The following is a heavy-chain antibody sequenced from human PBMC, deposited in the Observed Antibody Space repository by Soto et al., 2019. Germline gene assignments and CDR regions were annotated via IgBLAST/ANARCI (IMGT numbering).Heavy chain of an antibody. D-gene: IGHD6-6*01. CDR3: ARVPSSSSNLFYYYYYMDV. CDR1: GGSFSGYY. V-gene: IGHV4-34*01. CDR2: INHSGST. Sequence: PSETLSLTCAVYGGSFSGYYWSWIRQPPGKGLEWIGEINHSGSTNYNPSLKSRVTISVDTSKNQFSLKLSSVTAADTAVYYCARVPSSSSNLFYYYYYMDVRGKGTTVT. J-gene: IGHJ6*03.